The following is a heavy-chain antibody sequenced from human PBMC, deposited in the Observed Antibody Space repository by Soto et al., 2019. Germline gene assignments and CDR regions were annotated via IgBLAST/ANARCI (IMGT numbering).Heavy chain of an antibody. CDR3: ARDTHDYGDRLGGWYFDL. CDR2: ISAYNGNT. V-gene: IGHV1-18*01. CDR1: GYTFTSYG. J-gene: IGHJ2*01. Sequence: QVQLVQSGAEVKKPGASVKVSCKASGYTFTSYGISWVRQAPGQGLEWMGWISAYNGNTNYAQKLQGRVTMTTDTXRXTXXVELRSLRSDDTAVYYCARDTHDYGDRLGGWYFDLWGRGTLVTVSS. D-gene: IGHD4-17*01.